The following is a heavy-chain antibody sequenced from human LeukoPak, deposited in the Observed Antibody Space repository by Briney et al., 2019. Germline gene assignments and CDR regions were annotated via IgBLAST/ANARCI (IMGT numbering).Heavy chain of an antibody. D-gene: IGHD3-22*01. Sequence: ASETLSLTCAVYGGSFSGYYWSWIRQPPGKGLEWIGEINHSGSTYYNLSLKSRVTISVDSSKNQFSLKLTSVTAADTAVYYCATLGEYYDSSGYYYNWGQGTLVTVSS. J-gene: IGHJ4*02. CDR3: ATLGEYYDSSGYYYN. CDR1: GGSFSGYY. CDR2: INHSGST. V-gene: IGHV4-34*01.